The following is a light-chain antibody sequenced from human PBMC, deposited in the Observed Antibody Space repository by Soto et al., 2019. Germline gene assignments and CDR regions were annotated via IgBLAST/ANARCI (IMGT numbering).Light chain of an antibody. CDR1: QSVSSY. Sequence: EIVLTQSPSTLSFSPVERCTLSCRASQSVSSYLAWYQQKPGQPPRLLIYDASNRATGIPARFSGSGSGTDFTLTISSLEPEDFAVYYCQQRGNWPPFTFGPGTKVDIK. CDR2: DAS. CDR3: QQRGNWPPFT. J-gene: IGKJ3*01. V-gene: IGKV3-11*01.